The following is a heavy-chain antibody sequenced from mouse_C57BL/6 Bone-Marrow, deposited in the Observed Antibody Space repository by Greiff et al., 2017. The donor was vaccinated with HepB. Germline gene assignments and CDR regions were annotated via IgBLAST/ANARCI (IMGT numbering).Heavy chain of an antibody. CDR1: GYTFTSYW. D-gene: IGHD1-1*01. J-gene: IGHJ4*01. CDR3: ARSFITTVDYYAMDY. CDR2: IHPNSGST. V-gene: IGHV1-64*01. Sequence: VQLQQPGAELVKPGASVKLSCKASGYTFTSYWMHWVKQRPGQGLEWIGMIHPNSGSTNYNEKFKSKATLTVDKSSSTAYMQLSSLTSEDSAVYYCARSFITTVDYYAMDYWGQGTSVTVSS.